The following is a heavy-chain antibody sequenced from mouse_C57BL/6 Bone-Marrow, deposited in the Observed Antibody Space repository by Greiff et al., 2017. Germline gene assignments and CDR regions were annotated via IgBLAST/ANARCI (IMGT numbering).Heavy chain of an antibody. V-gene: IGHV1-63*01. Sequence: QVQLQQPGAELVKPGASVKMSCKASGYTFTNYWIGWAKQRPGHGLEWIGDIYPGGGYTNYNEKFKGKATLTADKSSSTAYMQFSSLTSEDSAIYYCATGSSPAWFAYWGQGTLVTVSA. CDR1: GYTFTNYW. J-gene: IGHJ3*01. CDR2: IYPGGGYT. CDR3: ATGSSPAWFAY. D-gene: IGHD1-1*01.